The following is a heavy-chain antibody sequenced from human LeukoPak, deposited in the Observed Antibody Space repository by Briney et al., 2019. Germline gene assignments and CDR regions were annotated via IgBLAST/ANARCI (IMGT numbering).Heavy chain of an antibody. J-gene: IGHJ4*02. CDR3: ALSFGELLSWFDY. D-gene: IGHD3-10*01. Sequence: SETLSLTCTVSGGSMSSSSYYWGWIRQPPGKGLEWIGSIYYSESTYQNPSLKSRVTISVDTSKNQFSLKLSSVTAADTAVYYCALSFGELLSWFDYWGQGTLVTVSS. V-gene: IGHV4-39*07. CDR1: GGSMSSSSYY. CDR2: IYYSEST.